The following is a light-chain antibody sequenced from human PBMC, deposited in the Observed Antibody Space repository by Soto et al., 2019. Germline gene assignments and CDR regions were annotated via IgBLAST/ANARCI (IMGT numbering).Light chain of an antibody. CDR3: QQSYSTPWT. CDR2: AAS. V-gene: IGKV1-39*01. Sequence: DIQITQSPSSLSASVGDRVTITCRASQSISSYLNWYQQKPGKAPKLLIYAASSLQSGVPSRFSGSGSGTDFTLTISSLRPEDFATYYCQQSYSTPWTFGQGTKV. CDR1: QSISSY. J-gene: IGKJ1*01.